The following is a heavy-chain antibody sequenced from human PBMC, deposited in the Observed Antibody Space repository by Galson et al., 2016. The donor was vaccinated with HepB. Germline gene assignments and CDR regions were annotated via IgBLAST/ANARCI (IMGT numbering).Heavy chain of an antibody. CDR1: GYTFIGHW. D-gene: IGHD3-3*02. J-gene: IGHJ5*02. Sequence: SVKVSCKASGYTFIGHWMHWVRQAPGQGLEWMGIINPRTGATGYAENFQGRITLTSDTSANTVYMEMSSLRSEDTAVYYCARDHIFADSAWWFDPWGQGTLLIVSS. V-gene: IGHV1-46*01. CDR2: INPRTGAT. CDR3: ARDHIFADSAWWFDP.